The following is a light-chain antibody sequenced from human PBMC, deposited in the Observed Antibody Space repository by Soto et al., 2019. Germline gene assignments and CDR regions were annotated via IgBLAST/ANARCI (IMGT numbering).Light chain of an antibody. CDR3: QQRSNWPRKLT. J-gene: IGKJ4*01. CDR2: DAS. V-gene: IGKV3-11*01. CDR1: QSVSSY. Sequence: EIVLTQSPATLSLSPGERATLSCRASQSVSSYLAWYQQKPGQAPMLLIYDASNRATGIPARFSGSGSGTDFTLTLSSLEPEDFAGYYGQQRSNWPRKLTFGGGTKVDIK.